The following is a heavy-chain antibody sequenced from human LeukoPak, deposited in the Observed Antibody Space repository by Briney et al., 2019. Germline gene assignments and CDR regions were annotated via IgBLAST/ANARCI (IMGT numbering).Heavy chain of an antibody. Sequence: GASVKVSCKASGGTFSSYAISWVRQAPGQGLEWMGRIIPILGIANYAQKFQGRVTITADKSTSTAYMELSSLRSEDTAVYYCARWNDIDDYYDSSGHPAKSDYWGQGTLVTVSS. J-gene: IGHJ4*02. D-gene: IGHD3-22*01. CDR1: GGTFSSYA. V-gene: IGHV1-69*04. CDR2: IIPILGIA. CDR3: ARWNDIDDYYDSSGHPAKSDY.